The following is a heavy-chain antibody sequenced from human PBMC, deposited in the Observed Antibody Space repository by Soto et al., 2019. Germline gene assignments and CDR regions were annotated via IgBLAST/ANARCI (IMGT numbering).Heavy chain of an antibody. CDR1: GGTFSSYA. Sequence: QVQLVQSGAEVKKPGSSVKVSCKASGGTFSSYAISWVRQAPGQGLEWMGGIIPIFGTANYAQKFQGRVTIPADESTSTAYMELRSLRSEDTAVYYCGVFGSGNYYYGMDVWGQGTTVTVSS. CDR3: GVFGSGNYYYGMDV. CDR2: IIPIFGTA. D-gene: IGHD6-6*01. V-gene: IGHV1-69*12. J-gene: IGHJ6*02.